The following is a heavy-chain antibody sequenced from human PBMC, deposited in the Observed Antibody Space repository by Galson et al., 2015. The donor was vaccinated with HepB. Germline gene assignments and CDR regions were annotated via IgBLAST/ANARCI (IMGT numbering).Heavy chain of an antibody. D-gene: IGHD6-19*01. CDR1: GFTFSSYA. CDR3: AKFLGRGRIAVADGPGSFDY. CDR2: ISGSGGST. V-gene: IGHV3-23*01. J-gene: IGHJ4*02. Sequence: LRLSCAASGFTFSSYAMSWVRQAPGKGLEWVSAISGSGGSTYYADSVKGRFTISRDNSKNTLYLQMNSLRAEDTAVYYCAKFLGRGRIAVADGPGSFDYWGQGTLVTVSS.